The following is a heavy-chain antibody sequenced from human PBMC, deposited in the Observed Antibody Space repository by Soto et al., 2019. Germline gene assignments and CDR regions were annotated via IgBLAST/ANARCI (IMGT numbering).Heavy chain of an antibody. CDR2: INPATGAA. D-gene: IGHD3-3*01. CDR1: GYPVTAYY. J-gene: IGHJ3*02. CDR3: ARGGGVGVAGSAAFDM. Sequence: QLHLVQSGAVVKKPGASVTVSCSASGYPVTAYYMHWVRQAPGRGLEWMGGINPATGAAKYTPTFQGRVTMARDTSTSTFFMELSGLTSEDTAVFYCARGGGVGVAGSAAFDMWGQGTLVTVSS. V-gene: IGHV1-2*02.